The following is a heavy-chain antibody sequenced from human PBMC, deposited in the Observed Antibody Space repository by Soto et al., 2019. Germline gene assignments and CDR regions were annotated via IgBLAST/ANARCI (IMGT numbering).Heavy chain of an antibody. D-gene: IGHD1-26*01. Sequence: GESLKISCKGSGYRFTSNWISWVRQMPGKGLEWMGRIDPSDSYTNYSPSFQGHVTISADKSITTAYLQWSSLKASDTAIYYCARIVGVTTYNWFDPWGQGTLVT. J-gene: IGHJ5*02. CDR1: GYRFTSNW. CDR2: IDPSDSYT. V-gene: IGHV5-10-1*01. CDR3: ARIVGVTTYNWFDP.